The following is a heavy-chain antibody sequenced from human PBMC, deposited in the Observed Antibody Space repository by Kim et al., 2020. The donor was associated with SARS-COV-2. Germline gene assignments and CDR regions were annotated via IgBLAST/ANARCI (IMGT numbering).Heavy chain of an antibody. CDR1: GYSFTSYW. V-gene: IGHV5-10-1*01. D-gene: IGHD3-10*01. CDR2: IDPSDSYT. CDR3: ARQDYGSGSYTYYYGMDV. J-gene: IGHJ6*02. Sequence: GESLKISCKGSGYSFTSYWISWVRQMPGKGLEWMGRIDPSDSYTNYSPSFQGHVTISADKSISTAYLQWSSLKASDTAMYYCARQDYGSGSYTYYYGMDVWGQGTTVTVSS.